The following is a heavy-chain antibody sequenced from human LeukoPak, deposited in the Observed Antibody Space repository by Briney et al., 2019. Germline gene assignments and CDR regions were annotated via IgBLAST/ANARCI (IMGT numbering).Heavy chain of an antibody. CDR2: INHSGST. V-gene: IGHV4-34*01. CDR1: GGSFSGYY. D-gene: IGHD4-17*01. Sequence: SETLSLTCAVYGGSFSGYYWSWIRQPPGKGLEWIGEINHSGSTNYNPSLKSRVTISVDTSKNQFSLKLSSVTAADTAVYYCARGLPKNDYGDYGGTWFDPWGQGTLVTVSS. CDR3: ARGLPKNDYGDYGGTWFDP. J-gene: IGHJ5*02.